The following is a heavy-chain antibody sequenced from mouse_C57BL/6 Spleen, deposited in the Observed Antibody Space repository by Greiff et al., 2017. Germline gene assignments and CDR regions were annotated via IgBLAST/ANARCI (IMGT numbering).Heavy chain of an antibody. D-gene: IGHD2-4*01. CDR1: GYSITSGYY. Sequence: EVQVVESGPGLVKPSQSLSLTCSVTGYSITSGYYWNWIRQFPGNKLEWMGYISYDGSNNYNPSLKNRISITRDTSKNQFFLKLNSVTTEDTATYYCARAGDYDVEDYWGQGTSVTVSS. J-gene: IGHJ4*01. CDR3: ARAGDYDVEDY. CDR2: ISYDGSN. V-gene: IGHV3-6*01.